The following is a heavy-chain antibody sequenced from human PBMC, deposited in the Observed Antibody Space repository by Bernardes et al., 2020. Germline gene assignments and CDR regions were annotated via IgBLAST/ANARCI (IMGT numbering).Heavy chain of an antibody. D-gene: IGHD3-3*01. CDR1: GYTFTGYY. J-gene: IGHJ6*04. CDR3: ARERFLEWLQKTGGMDV. Sequence: ASVKVSCKASGYTFTGYYMHWVRQAPGQGLEWMGRINPNSGGTNYAQKFQGRVTMTRDTSISTAYMELSRLRSDDTAVYYCARERFLEWLQKTGGMDVWGKGTTVTVSS. CDR2: INPNSGGT. V-gene: IGHV1-2*06.